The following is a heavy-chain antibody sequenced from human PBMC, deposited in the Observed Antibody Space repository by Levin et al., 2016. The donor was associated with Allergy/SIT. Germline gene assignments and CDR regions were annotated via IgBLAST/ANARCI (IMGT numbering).Heavy chain of an antibody. J-gene: IGHJ4*02. D-gene: IGHD4-23*01. Sequence: SETLSLTCGVSAASISSDGYSWSWIRQPPGKALEWIGYIYHSGDSYYNPSLQSRVTISLDRSKNQFSLKVNSVTAADTAVYFCASGPYAGYGPFDYWGQGLLVTVSS. CDR2: IYHSGDS. CDR3: ASGPYAGYGPFDY. CDR1: AASISSDGYS. V-gene: IGHV4-30-2*01.